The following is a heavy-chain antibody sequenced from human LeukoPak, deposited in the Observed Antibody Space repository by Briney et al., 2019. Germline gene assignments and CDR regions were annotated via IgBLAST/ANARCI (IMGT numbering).Heavy chain of an antibody. CDR2: INHSGST. Sequence: SETLSLTCTVSGGSISSGGYYWSWIRQHPGKGLEWIGEINHSGSTNYNPSLKSRVTISVDTSKNQFSLKLSSVTAADTAVYYCAREVRDCSSTSCYRSGRSWFGDRSYYFDYWGQGTLVTVSS. CDR3: AREVRDCSSTSCYRSGRSWFGDRSYYFDY. J-gene: IGHJ4*02. CDR1: GGSISSGGYY. D-gene: IGHD2-2*01. V-gene: IGHV4-31*03.